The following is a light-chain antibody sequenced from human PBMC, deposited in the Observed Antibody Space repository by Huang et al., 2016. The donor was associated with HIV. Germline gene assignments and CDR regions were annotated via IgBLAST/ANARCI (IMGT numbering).Light chain of an antibody. J-gene: IGKJ3*01. CDR2: GAS. V-gene: IGKV3-15*01. CDR3: QQYNNFYT. Sequence: EIVLTQSPATLSVSPGERATLSCRASQSVSGSLAWYQQKPGQAPRLLIYGASTRATGVPARFSGSGSGTEFTLTSSSLQSEDSAVYYCQQYNNFYTFGPGTRVDIK. CDR1: QSVSGS.